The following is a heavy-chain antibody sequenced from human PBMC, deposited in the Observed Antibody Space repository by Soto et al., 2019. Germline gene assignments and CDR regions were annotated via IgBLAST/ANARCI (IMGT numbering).Heavy chain of an antibody. CDR1: GFIFSSYW. V-gene: IGHV3-7*04. J-gene: IGHJ4*02. CDR3: ARATGADTEDY. CDR2: MNEYGSER. D-gene: IGHD3-10*01. Sequence: EVQLVESGGGLVQPGGSLRLSCSASGFIFSSYWMSWLRQAPGKGLEWVASMNEYGSERYYVDSVKGRFTISRDNAKNSVYLQMNRLRAEDPAVYYCARATGADTEDYCGQGTLVTVSS.